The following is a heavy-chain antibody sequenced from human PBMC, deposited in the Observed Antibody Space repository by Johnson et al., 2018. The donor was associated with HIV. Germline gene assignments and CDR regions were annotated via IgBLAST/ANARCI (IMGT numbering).Heavy chain of an antibody. CDR2: ISSDGSST. V-gene: IGHV3-NL1*01. D-gene: IGHD6-13*01. J-gene: IGHJ3*02. CDR1: GLTFSSYG. CDR3: AKGRYSSSWYLAGAFDI. Sequence: QVQLVESGGDVVQPGRSLRLSCAASGLTFSSYGMHWVRQAPGKGLVWVSRISSDGSSTTYAVSVRGRFTISRDNAKNTLYLEMNSLRAEDTAVYHCAKGRYSSSWYLAGAFDIWGQGTMGTVSS.